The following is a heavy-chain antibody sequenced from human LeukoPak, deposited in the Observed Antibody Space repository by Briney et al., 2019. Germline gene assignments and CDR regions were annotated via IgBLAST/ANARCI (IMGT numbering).Heavy chain of an antibody. J-gene: IGHJ4*02. D-gene: IGHD2-2*01. CDR2: IYHNGNT. CDR1: GGSISSYY. V-gene: IGHV4-59*04. Sequence: PSETLSLTCTVSGGSISSYYWSWIRQPPGKGLEWIGYIYHNGNTYYNPSLKRPVTMSVDTSKNQFSLKLNSVTAADTALYYCARVLVPRGPDCWGQGSLVTVSS. CDR3: ARVLVPRGPDC.